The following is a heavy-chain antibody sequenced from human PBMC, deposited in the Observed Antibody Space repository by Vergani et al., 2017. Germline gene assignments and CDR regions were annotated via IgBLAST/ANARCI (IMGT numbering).Heavy chain of an antibody. Sequence: QVQLQQWGAGLLKPSETLSLTCAVYGGSFSGYYWSWIRQPPGKGLEWIGEINHSGSTNYNPSLKSRVTISVDTSKNQFSLKLSSVTAADTAVYYCARGQGIAAAVSSPDYWGQGTLVTVSS. CDR3: ARGQGIAAAVSSPDY. D-gene: IGHD6-13*01. J-gene: IGHJ4*02. CDR1: GGSFSGYY. V-gene: IGHV4-34*01. CDR2: INHSGST.